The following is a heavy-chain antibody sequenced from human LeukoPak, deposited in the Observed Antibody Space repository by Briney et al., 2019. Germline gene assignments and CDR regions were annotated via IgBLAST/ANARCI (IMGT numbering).Heavy chain of an antibody. D-gene: IGHD1-14*01. Sequence: SETLSLTCAVSVASIASHSWWSWVRQPPGKGLEWIGEVYHSGGANYKPSLKSRVTISVDTSRNHFSLKLTSVTAADTAVYFCAYNRNFALDNWGQGTLVTVSS. J-gene: IGHJ4*01. V-gene: IGHV4/OR15-8*01. CDR1: VASIASHSW. CDR2: VYHSGGA. CDR3: AYNRNFALDN.